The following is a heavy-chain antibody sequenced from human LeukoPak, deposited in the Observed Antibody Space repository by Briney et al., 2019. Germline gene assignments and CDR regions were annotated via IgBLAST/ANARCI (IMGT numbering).Heavy chain of an antibody. V-gene: IGHV3-15*01. CDR3: AKDHRAARGGWYFDL. CDR1: GFTFSNAW. J-gene: IGHJ2*01. CDR2: IKSKTDGGTT. D-gene: IGHD6-6*01. Sequence: GGSLRLSCAASGFTFSNAWMSWVRQAPGKGLEWVGRIKSKTDGGTTDYAAPVKGRFTISRDDSKNTLYLQMNSLKTEDTAVYYCAKDHRAARGGWYFDLWGRGTLVTVSS.